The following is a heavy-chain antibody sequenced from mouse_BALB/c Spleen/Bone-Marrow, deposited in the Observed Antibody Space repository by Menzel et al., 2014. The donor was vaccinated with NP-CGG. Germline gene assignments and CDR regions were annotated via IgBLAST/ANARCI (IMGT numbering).Heavy chain of an antibody. CDR1: GYTFTSYT. V-gene: IGHV1-4*01. CDR2: ITPNSDHT. D-gene: IGHD4-1*02. J-gene: IGHJ4*01. Sequence: VQLQQSGAELARPGASVKMSCKASGYTFTSYTMHWVKQRPGQGLEWIGYITPNSDHTNYNQKFEDRATLTADKSSSTAYMQLSSLTSEDSAIYYCSRSTFAHVMDSWGQGTSVTVSS. CDR3: SRSTFAHVMDS.